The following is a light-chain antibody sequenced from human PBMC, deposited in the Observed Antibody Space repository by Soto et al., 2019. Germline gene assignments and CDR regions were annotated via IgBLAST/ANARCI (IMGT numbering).Light chain of an antibody. CDR2: GAS. CDR3: QQYNSWPPIT. J-gene: IGKJ5*01. CDR1: QSVSSN. V-gene: IGKV3-15*01. Sequence: EIVMTQSPATLSVSPGERATLSCRASQSVSSNLAWYQQKPGQPPRLLIFGASTRATGIPARFSGSGSGTEFTLAISSLQSEDSAVYYCQQYNSWPPITFGQGTRLEIK.